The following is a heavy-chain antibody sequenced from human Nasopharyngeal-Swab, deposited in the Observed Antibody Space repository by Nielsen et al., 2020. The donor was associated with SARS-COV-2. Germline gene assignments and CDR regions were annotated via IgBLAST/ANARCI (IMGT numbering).Heavy chain of an antibody. V-gene: IGHV3-21*01. CDR3: ARDGLDYDFWSAYFMDV. CDR2: ISSSSSYI. D-gene: IGHD3-3*01. CDR1: GFTFNNYH. J-gene: IGHJ6*02. Sequence: ESLKISCAASGFTFNNYHFNWVRQAPGKGLEWVSSISSSSSYIYYADSVKGRFTISRDNAKNSLYLQMNSLRAEDTAVYYRARDGLDYDFWSAYFMDVWGQGTTVTVSS.